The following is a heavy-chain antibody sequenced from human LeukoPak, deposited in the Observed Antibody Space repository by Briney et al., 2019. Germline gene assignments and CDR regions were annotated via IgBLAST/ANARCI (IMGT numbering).Heavy chain of an antibody. J-gene: IGHJ4*02. V-gene: IGHV4-59*08. Sequence: SETLSLTCTVSGGSISSYYWSWIRQPPGKGLEWIGYIYCSGSTNYNPSLKSRVTISVDTSKNQFSLKLNSVTAADTAVYYCARRDIVTTTNTWGQGILVTVSS. CDR3: ARRDIVTTTNT. CDR1: GGSISSYY. CDR2: IYCSGST. D-gene: IGHD4-17*01.